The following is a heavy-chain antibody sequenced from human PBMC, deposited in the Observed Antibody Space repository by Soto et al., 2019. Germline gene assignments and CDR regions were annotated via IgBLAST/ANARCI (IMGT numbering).Heavy chain of an antibody. Sequence: SETLSLTCAVYGGSFSGYYWSWIRQPPGKGLEWIGEINHSGSTNYNPSLKSRATISVDTSKNQFSLKLSSVTAADTAVYYCARILIVVVPAAGSGMDVWGQGTTVTVTS. J-gene: IGHJ6*02. CDR2: INHSGST. CDR3: ARILIVVVPAAGSGMDV. D-gene: IGHD2-2*01. CDR1: GGSFSGYY. V-gene: IGHV4-34*01.